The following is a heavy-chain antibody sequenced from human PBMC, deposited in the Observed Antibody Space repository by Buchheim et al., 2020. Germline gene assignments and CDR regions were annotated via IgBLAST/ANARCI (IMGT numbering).Heavy chain of an antibody. CDR3: ARAVGYCTNGVCLNWFDP. V-gene: IGHV4-34*01. Sequence: QVQLQQWGAGLLKPSETLSLTCAVSGGSFSGYYWSWIRQPPGKGLEWIGEINHSGSTNYNPSLKSRVTISVDTSKNQFSLKLSSVTAADTAVYYCARAVGYCTNGVCLNWFDPWGQGTL. CDR2: INHSGST. J-gene: IGHJ5*02. D-gene: IGHD2-8*01. CDR1: GGSFSGYY.